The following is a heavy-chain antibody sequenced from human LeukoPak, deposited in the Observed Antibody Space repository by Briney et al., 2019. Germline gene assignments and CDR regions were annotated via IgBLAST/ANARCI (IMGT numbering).Heavy chain of an antibody. J-gene: IGHJ4*02. Sequence: GGSLRLSCAASGFTFDDYGMSWVRQAPGKGLEWVSGINWNGGSTGYADSVKGRFTISRDNAKNSLYLQMNSLRAEDTAVYYCARDFSEYYDYVWGSSFDYWGQGTLVTVSS. D-gene: IGHD3-16*01. CDR2: INWNGGST. CDR1: GFTFDDYG. CDR3: ARDFSEYYDYVWGSSFDY. V-gene: IGHV3-20*04.